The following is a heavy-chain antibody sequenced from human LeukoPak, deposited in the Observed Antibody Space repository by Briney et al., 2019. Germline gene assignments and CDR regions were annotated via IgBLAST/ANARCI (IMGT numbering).Heavy chain of an antibody. CDR2: IIPIFGTA. V-gene: IGHV1-69*05. D-gene: IGHD3-10*01. CDR3: ARYGSGSYYKGEEFDY. CDR1: GGTFSSYA. Sequence: GASVKVSCKASGGTFSSYAISWVRQAPGQGLEWMGGIIPIFGTANYAQKFQGRVTITTDESTSTAYMELSSLRSEDTAVYYCARYGSGSYYKGEEFDYWGQGTLVTVSS. J-gene: IGHJ4*02.